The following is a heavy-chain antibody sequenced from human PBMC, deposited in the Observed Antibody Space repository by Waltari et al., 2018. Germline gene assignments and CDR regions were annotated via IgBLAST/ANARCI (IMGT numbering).Heavy chain of an antibody. CDR2: SETKADGGAT. J-gene: IGHJ4*02. CDR1: GFTFSKGW. CDR3: ATSNHDGSGISFDY. Sequence: EVQLVESGGGLVKPGGSLRLSCAASGFTFSKGWMSWVRQDPGKGLEWVVRSETKADGGATNYAAPVKGRFTISRDDSKNTLYLQLSRLTSEDTAVYYCATSNHDGSGISFDYWGQGTLVTVSS. V-gene: IGHV3-15*04. D-gene: IGHD3-10*01.